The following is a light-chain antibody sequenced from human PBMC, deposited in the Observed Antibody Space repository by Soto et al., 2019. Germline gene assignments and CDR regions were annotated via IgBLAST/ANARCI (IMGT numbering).Light chain of an antibody. CDR2: DAS. V-gene: IGKV3-11*01. J-gene: IGKJ3*01. CDR3: QQRSNWPS. CDR1: QSVSSY. Sequence: EIVLTQSPATLSLSPGERATLSCRASQSVSSYLAWYQQKPGQAPRLLIYDASNRATGISARFSGSGFGTDFTLTISSLEPEDFAVYYCQQRSNWPSFGPGTKVDIK.